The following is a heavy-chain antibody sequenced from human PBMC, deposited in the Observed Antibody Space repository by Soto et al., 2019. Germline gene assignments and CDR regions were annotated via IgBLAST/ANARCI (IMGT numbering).Heavy chain of an antibody. CDR1: GYSFTSYL. CDR3: ARGPIAAAGTGSVFDY. J-gene: IGHJ4*02. V-gene: IGHV5-51*01. CDR2: IYPGDSDT. Sequence: GESLKISCKGSGYSFTSYLIGWVRQMPGKGLEWMGIIYPGDSDTRYSPSFQGQVTISADKSISTAYLQWSSLKASDTAMYYCARGPIAAAGTGSVFDYWGQGTLVTVSS. D-gene: IGHD6-13*01.